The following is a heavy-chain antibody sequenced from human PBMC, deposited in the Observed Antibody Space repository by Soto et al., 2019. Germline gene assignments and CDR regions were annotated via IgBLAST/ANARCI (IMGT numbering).Heavy chain of an antibody. CDR1: GYTFTSNW. CDR2: IYPGDSET. V-gene: IGHV5-51*03. J-gene: IGHJ4*02. Sequence: EVQLVQSGAEVKKPGESLKISCKGSGYTFTSNWIGWVRQMPGKGLEWMGIIYPGDSETRYSPSLQGQVTISADKSINTAYLQWSSLKAADTAIYYCARTFGGHLYSFDFWGQGTLVTVSS. D-gene: IGHD3-16*01. CDR3: ARTFGGHLYSFDF.